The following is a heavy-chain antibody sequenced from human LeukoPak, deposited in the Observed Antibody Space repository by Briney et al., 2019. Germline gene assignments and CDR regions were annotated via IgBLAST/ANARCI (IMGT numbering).Heavy chain of an antibody. CDR1: GYTFTSYD. CDR3: ARESFPYYYYYGMDV. V-gene: IGHV1-8*01. CDR2: MNPNSGNT. Sequence: ASVKVSCKASGYTFTSYDINWVRQATGQGLEWMGWMNPNSGNTGYAQKFQGRVTMTRDTSISTAYMELSRLRSDDTAVYYCARESFPYYYYYGMDVWGQGTTVTVSS. J-gene: IGHJ6*02. D-gene: IGHD3-3*02.